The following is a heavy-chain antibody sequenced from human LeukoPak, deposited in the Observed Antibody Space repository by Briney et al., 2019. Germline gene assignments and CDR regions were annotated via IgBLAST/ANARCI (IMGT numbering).Heavy chain of an antibody. CDR2: IYHSGST. Sequence: PSETLSLTCAVSGGSISSSVWWSWVRQPPGKGLEWIGEIYHSGSTNYNASLKSRVTISVDKSKNQFSLKLSSVTAADTAVYYCARRPPMVRGAVDYWGQGTLVTVSS. CDR3: ARRPPMVRGAVDY. V-gene: IGHV4-4*02. CDR1: GGSISSSVW. D-gene: IGHD3-10*01. J-gene: IGHJ4*02.